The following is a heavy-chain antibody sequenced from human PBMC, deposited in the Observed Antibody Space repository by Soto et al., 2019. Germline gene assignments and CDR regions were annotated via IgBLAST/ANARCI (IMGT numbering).Heavy chain of an antibody. CDR3: ARGDGILYNWFDP. J-gene: IGHJ5*02. D-gene: IGHD3-10*01. Sequence: PSETLSLTCTVAGGSISIYYWSWIRQPPGKGLEWIGYIYYSGSTNYNPSLKSRVTISVDTSKNQFSLKLSSVTAADTAVYYCARGDGILYNWFDPWGQETLVTVSS. CDR1: GGSISIYY. V-gene: IGHV4-59*01. CDR2: IYYSGST.